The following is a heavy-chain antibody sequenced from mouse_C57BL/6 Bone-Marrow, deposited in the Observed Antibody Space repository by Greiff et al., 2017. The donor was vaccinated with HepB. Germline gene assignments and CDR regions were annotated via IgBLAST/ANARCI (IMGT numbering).Heavy chain of an antibody. J-gene: IGHJ3*01. D-gene: IGHD2-2*01. CDR1: GFNIKDDY. Sequence: VQLQQSGAELVRPGASVKLSCTASGFNIKDDYMHWVKQRPEQGLEWIGWIDPENGDTEYASKLQGKATITADTSSNTAYLQLSSLTSEDTAVYYCTTGLRRRTWFAYWGQGTLVTVSA. V-gene: IGHV14-4*01. CDR2: IDPENGDT. CDR3: TTGLRRRTWFAY.